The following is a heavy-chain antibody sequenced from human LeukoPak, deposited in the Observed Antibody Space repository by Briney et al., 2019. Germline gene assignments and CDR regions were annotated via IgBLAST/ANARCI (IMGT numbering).Heavy chain of an antibody. CDR2: INPNSGDA. J-gene: IGHJ4*02. D-gene: IGHD2-2*01. Sequence: ASVKVSCKASGYTFTGYYIHWVRQAPGQGLEWMGWINPNSGDASYAQNLQGRVTMTTDTSTSTAYMELRSLRFDDTAVYYCARGPSCSISSCYDDYWGQGTLVTVSS. CDR3: ARGPSCSISSCYDDY. V-gene: IGHV1-2*02. CDR1: GYTFTGYY.